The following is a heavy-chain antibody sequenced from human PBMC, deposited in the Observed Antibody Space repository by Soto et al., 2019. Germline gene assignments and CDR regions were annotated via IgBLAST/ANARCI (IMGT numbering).Heavy chain of an antibody. J-gene: IGHJ1*01. CDR1: GFTFSSYA. CDR2: ISGSGGST. D-gene: IGHD6-19*01. CDR3: AKGQIGYSSGWYPEYFQH. Sequence: GGSLRLSCAASGFTFSSYAMSWVRQAPGKGLEWVSAISGSGGSTYYADSVKGRFTISRDNSKNTLYLQMNSLRAEDTAVYYCAKGQIGYSSGWYPEYFQHWGQGTLVTVSS. V-gene: IGHV3-23*01.